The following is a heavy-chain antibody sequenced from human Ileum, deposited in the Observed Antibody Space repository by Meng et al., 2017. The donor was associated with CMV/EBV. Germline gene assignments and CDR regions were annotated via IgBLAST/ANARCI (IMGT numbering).Heavy chain of an antibody. Sequence: QVQLVQSGAEVKNPGTSVRVACKASRYTFTGNYIHWVRQAPGQGLEWMGWINPNGGTTNYAQMFRGRVTLTRDTSISTAYMELSRLSSDDTAVYFCARSSITTIPNFDYWGQGTLVTVSS. D-gene: IGHD2-21*01. CDR2: INPNGGTT. J-gene: IGHJ4*02. CDR3: ARSSITTIPNFDY. CDR1: RYTFTGNY. V-gene: IGHV1-2*02.